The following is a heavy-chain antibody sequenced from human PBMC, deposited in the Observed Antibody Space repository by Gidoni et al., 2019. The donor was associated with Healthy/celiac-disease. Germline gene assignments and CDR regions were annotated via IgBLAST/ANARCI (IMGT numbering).Heavy chain of an antibody. CDR3: AKDFVSRWGETPRATDYFDY. V-gene: IGHV3-23*01. CDR1: GFTFSSYA. J-gene: IGHJ4*02. D-gene: IGHD5-12*01. CDR2: ISGSGGST. Sequence: EVQLLESGGGLVQPGGSLRLSCAASGFTFSSYAMSWVRQAPGKGLEWVSAISGSGGSTYYADSVKGRFTISRDNSKNTLYLQMNSLRAEDTAVYYCAKDFVSRWGETPRATDYFDYWGQGTLDTVSS.